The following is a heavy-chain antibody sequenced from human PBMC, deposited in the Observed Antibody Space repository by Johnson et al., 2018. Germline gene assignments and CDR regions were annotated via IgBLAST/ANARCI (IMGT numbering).Heavy chain of an antibody. D-gene: IGHD3-16*01. V-gene: IGHV3-33*01. CDR1: GFTFSSYG. Sequence: QVQLVQSGGGVVQPGRSLRLSCAASGFTFSSYGMHWVRQAPGKGLEWVAVIWYDGSNKYYADSVKGRFTISRDNSKNTLYLQMNSLRAEDTAVYYCAREPLTEYFYYYGMDVWGQGTTVTVSS. CDR2: IWYDGSNK. CDR3: AREPLTEYFYYYGMDV. J-gene: IGHJ6*02.